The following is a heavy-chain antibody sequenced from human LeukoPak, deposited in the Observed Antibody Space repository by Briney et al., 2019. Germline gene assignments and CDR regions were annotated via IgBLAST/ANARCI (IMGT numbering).Heavy chain of an antibody. Sequence: SSETLSLTCTVSGGSIRSSSYYWGWIRQPPGRGLEWIGSIYYSGSTYYNPSLKSRVTISVDTSKNQFSLKLSSVTAADTAVYYCARHGRDFWSGYTNNWFDPWGQGTLVTVSS. CDR1: GGSIRSSSYY. J-gene: IGHJ5*02. CDR3: ARHGRDFWSGYTNNWFDP. V-gene: IGHV4-39*01. D-gene: IGHD3-3*01. CDR2: IYYSGST.